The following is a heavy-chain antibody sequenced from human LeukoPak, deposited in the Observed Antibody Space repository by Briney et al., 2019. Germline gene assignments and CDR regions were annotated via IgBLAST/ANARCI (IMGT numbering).Heavy chain of an antibody. D-gene: IGHD2/OR15-2a*01. CDR2: IYYSGST. J-gene: IGHJ6*02. CDR3: ARAHSIASYYYGVDV. V-gene: IGHV4-39*07. Sequence: SETLSLTCTVSGDSISSSYSYWGWIRQPPGKGLEWIGNIYYSGSTYYSPSLTSRVTVTVDTSENQFSLKLSSVTAADTAVYYCARAHSIASYYYGVDVWGRGTTVTASS. CDR1: GDSISSSYSY.